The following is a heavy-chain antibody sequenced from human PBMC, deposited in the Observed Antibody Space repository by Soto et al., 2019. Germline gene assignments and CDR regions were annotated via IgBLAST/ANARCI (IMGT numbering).Heavy chain of an antibody. D-gene: IGHD3-22*01. CDR2: ISAYNGNT. CDR3: ARGVHHDSSGYYYFY. CDR1: GYTFTSYG. J-gene: IGHJ4*02. V-gene: IGHV1-18*01. Sequence: ASVKVSCKASGYTFTSYGISWVRQAPGQGLEWMGWISAYNGNTNYAQKLQGRVTMTTDTSTSTAYMELRSLRSEDTAVYYCARGVHHDSSGYYYFYWGQGTLVTVSS.